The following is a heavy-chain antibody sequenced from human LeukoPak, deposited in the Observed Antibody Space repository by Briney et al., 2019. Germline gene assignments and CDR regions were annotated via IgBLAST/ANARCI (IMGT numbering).Heavy chain of an antibody. CDR3: ARAVGSSWYFFDY. CDR1: GYSISSGFY. CDR2: IYHSGNI. J-gene: IGHJ4*02. V-gene: IGHV4-38-2*02. D-gene: IGHD6-19*01. Sequence: SETLSLTCTVSGYSISSGFYWGWIRQSPEKGLEWIGSIYHSGNIYYSPSLKSRVAISVDTSQNQLSLSLTSVTAADTAVYYCARAVGSSWYFFDYWGQGTLVTVSS.